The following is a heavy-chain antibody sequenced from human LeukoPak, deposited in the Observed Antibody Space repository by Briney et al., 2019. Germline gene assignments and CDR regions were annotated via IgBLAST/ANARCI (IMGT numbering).Heavy chain of an antibody. D-gene: IGHD3-3*02. Sequence: SETLSLTCTVSGGSISTTNYYRGWIRQPPGKGLEWIGSIYYSGSTYYNPSLKSRATISAASSKNQFSLNLSSVTAADTAVYFCARNMADSALEFDFWGQGTLLTVSS. CDR3: ARNMADSALEFDF. J-gene: IGHJ4*02. CDR2: IYYSGST. CDR1: GGSISTTNYY. V-gene: IGHV4-39*01.